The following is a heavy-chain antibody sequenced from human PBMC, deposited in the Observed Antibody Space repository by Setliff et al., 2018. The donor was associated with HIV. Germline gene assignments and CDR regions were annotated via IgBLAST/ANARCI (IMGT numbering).Heavy chain of an antibody. V-gene: IGHV1-69*13. CDR2: IIPSLGAI. CDR1: GGTFRNYA. D-gene: IGHD3-10*01. Sequence: SVKVSCKAAGGTFRNYAINWARQAPGQGLEWMGAIIPSLGAIYSAQKFQGRVTITADEYATTVYMELSSLKSEDTTVYYCARGRWFGQLESSFDHWGLGTLVTVSS. J-gene: IGHJ4*02. CDR3: ARGRWFGQLESSFDH.